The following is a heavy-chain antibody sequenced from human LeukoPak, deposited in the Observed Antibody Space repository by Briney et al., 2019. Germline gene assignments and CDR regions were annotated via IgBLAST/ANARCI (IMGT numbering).Heavy chain of an antibody. CDR2: IKPDGSVG. CDR1: GFTFSSYW. D-gene: IGHD2-21*02. CDR3: PLNLVVTAGDH. J-gene: IGHJ4*02. Sequence: SGGSLRLSCAASGFTFSSYWMTWVRQAPGKGLEWVANIKPDGSVGYYVDSVRGRFIISRDNAGNSLYLQMNSLRVEDTAVYYCPLNLVVTAGDHWGQGTLVIVSS. V-gene: IGHV3-7*01.